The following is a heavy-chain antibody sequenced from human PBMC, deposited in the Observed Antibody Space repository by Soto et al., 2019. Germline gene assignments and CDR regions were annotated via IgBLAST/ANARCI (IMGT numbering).Heavy chain of an antibody. Sequence: EVQLVESGGGLVQPGGSLRLSCAASGFTVSSNYMSWVRQAPGKGLEWVSVIYSGGSTYYADSVKGRFTISGDNSKNTLDLQMNSLRAEDTAVYYCARDNCNDGPPRNFAYWGQGTLVTVSS. D-gene: IGHD1-20*01. CDR2: IYSGGST. J-gene: IGHJ4*02. CDR3: ARDNCNDGPPRNFAY. V-gene: IGHV3-66*01. CDR1: GFTVSSNY.